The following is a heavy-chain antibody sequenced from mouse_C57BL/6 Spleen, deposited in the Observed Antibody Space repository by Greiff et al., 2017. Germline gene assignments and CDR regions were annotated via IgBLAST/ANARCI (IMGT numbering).Heavy chain of an antibody. CDR3: TRVRYGYVGNFAY. CDR2: ISSGGDYI. D-gene: IGHD2-2*01. V-gene: IGHV5-9-1*02. J-gene: IGHJ3*01. Sequence: EVKLQESGEGLVKPGGSLKLSCAASGFTFSSYAMSWVRQTPEKRLEWVAYISSGGDYISYADTVKGRFTISRDNARNTLYLQMSSLKSEDTAMYYCTRVRYGYVGNFAYWGQGTLVTVSA. CDR1: GFTFSSYA.